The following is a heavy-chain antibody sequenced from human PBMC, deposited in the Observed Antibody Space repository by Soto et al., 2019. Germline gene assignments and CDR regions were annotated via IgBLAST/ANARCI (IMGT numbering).Heavy chain of an antibody. CDR1: GFTFSTDW. Sequence: EVQLVESGGGLVQPGGSLRLSCVASGFTFSTDWASWVRQAPGKGLEWVANMKRDGSESNYADSVKGRFTISRDNAKNSLYLQMNSLRVDDTAVYYCASEGLAWQFWGQGTLVAVSS. V-gene: IGHV3-7*01. CDR2: MKRDGSES. CDR3: ASEGLAWQF. J-gene: IGHJ4*02.